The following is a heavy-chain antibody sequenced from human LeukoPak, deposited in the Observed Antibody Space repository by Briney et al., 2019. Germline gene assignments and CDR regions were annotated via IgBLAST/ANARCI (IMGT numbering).Heavy chain of an antibody. CDR1: GGSFSGYY. CDR3: AGALVVSDIIVAIDC. J-gene: IGHJ6*02. CDR2: INHSGGT. D-gene: IGHD3-22*01. V-gene: IGHV4-34*01. Sequence: SETLSLTCAAYGGSFSGYYWRWIRQPPGKGLEWIGEINHSGGTKYNPSLKSRVTISVDTSKNQFSLKLSSVTAADTAVYYCAGALVVSDIIVAIDCWGQGTTVTVSS.